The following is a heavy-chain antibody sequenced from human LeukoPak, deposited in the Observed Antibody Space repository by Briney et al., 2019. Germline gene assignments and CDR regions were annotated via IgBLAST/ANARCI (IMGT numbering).Heavy chain of an antibody. D-gene: IGHD3-9*01. CDR2: IYYSGST. CDR3: ARLEKLRYFDWLSHDAFDI. J-gene: IGHJ3*02. V-gene: IGHV4-59*12. CDR1: GGSISSYY. Sequence: SETLSLTCTVSGGSISSYYWSWIRQPPGKGLEWIGYIYYSGSTNYNPSLESRVTISVDTSKNQFSLKLSSVTAADTAVYYCARLEKLRYFDWLSHDAFDIWGQGTMVTVSS.